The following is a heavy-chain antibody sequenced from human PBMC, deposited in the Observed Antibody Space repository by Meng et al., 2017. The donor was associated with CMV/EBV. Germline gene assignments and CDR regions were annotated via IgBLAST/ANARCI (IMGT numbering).Heavy chain of an antibody. D-gene: IGHD3-3*01. CDR2: IIPILGIA. J-gene: IGHJ3*02. CDR3: AREYYDFWSGYSASLANGGAFDI. V-gene: IGHV1-69*10. Sequence: SVKVSCKASGGTFSSYAISWVRQAPGQGLEWMGGIIPILGIANYAQKFQGRVTITADKSTSTAYMELSSLRSEDTAVYYCAREYYDFWSGYSASLANGGAFDIWGQGTMVTVSS. CDR1: GGTFSSYA.